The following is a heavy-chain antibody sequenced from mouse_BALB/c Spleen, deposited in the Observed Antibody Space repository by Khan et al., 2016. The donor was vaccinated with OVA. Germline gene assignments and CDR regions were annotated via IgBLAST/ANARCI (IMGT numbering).Heavy chain of an antibody. D-gene: IGHD1-2*01. CDR3: AIIYYGLAWFTY. CDR1: GFSLVSYG. Sequence: QVQLQQSGPGLVAPSQSLSITCTVLGFSLVSYGVSWVRQPPGKGLEWLGVIWSDGTTNYHSALKSRLSISKDSSESQVFLKLNSLQTDDTATYXCAIIYYGLAWFTYWGQGTLVTVSA. V-gene: IGHV2-3*01. J-gene: IGHJ3*01. CDR2: IWSDGTT.